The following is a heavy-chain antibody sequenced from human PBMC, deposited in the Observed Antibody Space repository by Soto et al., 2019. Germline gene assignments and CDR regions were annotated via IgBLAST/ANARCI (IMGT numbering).Heavy chain of an antibody. V-gene: IGHV4-59*01. Sequence: SETLSLTCTVSGGSISSYYWSWIRQPPGKGLEWIGYIYYSGSTNYNPSLKSRVTISVDTSKNQFSLKLSSVTAADTAVYYFARDWGYYDSSGYPLYGMDVWGQGTTVTVSS. CDR2: IYYSGST. D-gene: IGHD3-22*01. CDR3: ARDWGYYDSSGYPLYGMDV. CDR1: GGSISSYY. J-gene: IGHJ6*02.